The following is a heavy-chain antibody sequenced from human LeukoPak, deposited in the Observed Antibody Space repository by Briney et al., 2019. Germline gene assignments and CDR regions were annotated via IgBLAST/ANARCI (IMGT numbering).Heavy chain of an antibody. V-gene: IGHV3-33*01. Sequence: GRSLRLSCAASGFTFSSYGMHWLRQAPGKGLEWVAVIWYDGSDKYYADSVKGRFTISRDNSKNTLYLQINSLRVEDTAVYYCARVLGDSGWYLGWFDPWGQGTLVTVSS. D-gene: IGHD6-19*01. CDR1: GFTFSSYG. J-gene: IGHJ5*02. CDR3: ARVLGDSGWYLGWFDP. CDR2: IWYDGSDK.